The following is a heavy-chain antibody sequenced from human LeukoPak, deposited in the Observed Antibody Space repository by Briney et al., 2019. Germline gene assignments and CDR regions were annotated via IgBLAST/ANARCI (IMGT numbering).Heavy chain of an antibody. CDR3: ARVIRWLQYYFDH. V-gene: IGHV4-38-2*02. Sequence: PSETLSLTCTVSGYSISSGYYWGWIRQPPGKGLEWIGSIYHSGSTYYNPSLKSRVTISVDTSKNQFSLKLSSVTAADTAVYYCARVIRWLQYYFDHWGQGTLVTVSS. J-gene: IGHJ4*02. D-gene: IGHD5-24*01. CDR1: GYSISSGYY. CDR2: IYHSGST.